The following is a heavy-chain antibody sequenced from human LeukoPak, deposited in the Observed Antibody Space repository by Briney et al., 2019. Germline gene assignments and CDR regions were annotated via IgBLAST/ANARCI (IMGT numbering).Heavy chain of an antibody. CDR2: IKQDGSEK. J-gene: IGHJ4*02. V-gene: IGHV3-7*01. D-gene: IGHD1-26*01. CDR1: GFTFSSYW. Sequence: PGGSLRLSCAASGFTFSSYWMSWVRQAPGKGLEWVANIKQDGSEKYYLDSVKGRFTISRDNAKNSLNLQMNSLRAEDTAVYYCARDRYGGATTDYFDYWGQGTLVTVSS. CDR3: ARDRYGGATTDYFDY.